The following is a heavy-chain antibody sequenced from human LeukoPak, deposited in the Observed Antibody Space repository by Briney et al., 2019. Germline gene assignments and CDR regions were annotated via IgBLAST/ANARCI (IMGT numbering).Heavy chain of an antibody. V-gene: IGHV4-59*08. CDR2: ICCSGST. D-gene: IGHD6-19*01. CDR3: ARHWLTDPFDI. CDR1: GGSISNYY. Sequence: SETLSLTCTVSGGSISNYYWSWIRQPPGKGLEWIGYICCSGSTNYNPSLKSRVTISADTSKNQFSLKLSSVTAADTAVYYCARHWLTDPFDIWGQGTMVTVSS. J-gene: IGHJ3*02.